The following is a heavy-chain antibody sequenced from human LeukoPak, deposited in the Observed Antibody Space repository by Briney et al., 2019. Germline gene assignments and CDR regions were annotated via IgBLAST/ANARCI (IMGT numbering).Heavy chain of an antibody. CDR3: ARGHNWSFDS. D-gene: IGHD1-20*01. CDR1: GFTFSSYS. CDR2: FASDRTTI. Sequence: GGSLRLSCAASGFTFSSYSINWVRQAPGKGLEWVSYFASDRTTIYYADPVKGRFTMSRDNAKNSLYLRMDSLRAEDTAVYYCARGHNWSFDSWGQGTLVTVSS. V-gene: IGHV3-48*01. J-gene: IGHJ4*02.